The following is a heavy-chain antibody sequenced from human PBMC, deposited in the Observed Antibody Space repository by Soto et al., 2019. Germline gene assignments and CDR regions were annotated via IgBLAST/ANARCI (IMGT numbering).Heavy chain of an antibody. D-gene: IGHD1-20*01. CDR2: IKQDGSEK. J-gene: IGHJ6*02. CDR3: ARDRYRYYYGMDV. Sequence: GGSLRLSCAASGFTFSSYWMSWVRRAPGKGLEWVANIKQDGSEKYYVDSVKGRFTISRDNAKNSLYLQMNSLRAEDTAVYYCARDRYRYYYGMDVWGQGTTVTVSS. CDR1: GFTFSSYW. V-gene: IGHV3-7*03.